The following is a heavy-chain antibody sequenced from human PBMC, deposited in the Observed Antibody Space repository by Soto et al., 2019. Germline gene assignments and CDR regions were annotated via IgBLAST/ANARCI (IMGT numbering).Heavy chain of an antibody. CDR3: ASPVSGWVDY. D-gene: IGHD6-19*01. CDR1: GGSISSSSYY. V-gene: IGHV4-39*01. Sequence: QLQLQESGPGLVKPSETLSLTCTVSGGSISSSSYYWGWIRQPPGKGLEWIGSIYYSGSTYYNPSLKSRLTISVDTSKNQFSLKLSSVTAADTAVYYCASPVSGWVDYWGQGTLVTVSS. J-gene: IGHJ4*02. CDR2: IYYSGST.